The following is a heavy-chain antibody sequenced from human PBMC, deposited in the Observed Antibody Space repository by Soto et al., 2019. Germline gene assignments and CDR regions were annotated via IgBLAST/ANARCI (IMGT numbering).Heavy chain of an antibody. CDR1: GFTFSTYA. J-gene: IGHJ4*02. CDR3: ARVLLALWPLDY. D-gene: IGHD2-15*01. Sequence: QVQLVESGGGVFQPGRSLRLSCAASGFTFSTYAMHWVRQAPGKGLEWVALISYDGTNKYYADSVKGRFTISRDNSKNTVFLRMHSLRPEDTAVYYCARVLLALWPLDYWGQGTLVTV. V-gene: IGHV3-30-3*01. CDR2: ISYDGTNK.